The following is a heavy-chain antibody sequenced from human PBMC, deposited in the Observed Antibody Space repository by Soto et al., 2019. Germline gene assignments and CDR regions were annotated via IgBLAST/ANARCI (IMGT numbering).Heavy chain of an antibody. Sequence: PSETLSLTCTVSGGSISSGGYYWSWIRQHPGKGLEWIGYIYYSGSTYYNPSLKSRVTISVDTSKNQFSLKLSSVTAADTAVYYCARKKDYDILTGYLYYFDYWGQGTLVTVSS. D-gene: IGHD3-9*01. V-gene: IGHV4-31*03. CDR1: GGSISSGGYY. CDR2: IYYSGST. CDR3: ARKKDYDILTGYLYYFDY. J-gene: IGHJ4*02.